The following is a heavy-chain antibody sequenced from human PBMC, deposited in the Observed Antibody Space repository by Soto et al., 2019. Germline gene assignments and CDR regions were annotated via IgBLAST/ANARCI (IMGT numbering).Heavy chain of an antibody. D-gene: IGHD3-22*01. CDR1: GGTFSSYA. CDR2: IIPIFGTA. J-gene: IGHJ3*02. Sequence: SVKVSCKASGGTFSSYAISWVRQAPGQGLEWMGGIIPIFGTAIYAQKFQGRVTITADESTSTAYMELSSLRSEDTAVYYCARLTYYYDSSPRAFDIWGQGTMVTVSS. V-gene: IGHV1-69*13. CDR3: ARLTYYYDSSPRAFDI.